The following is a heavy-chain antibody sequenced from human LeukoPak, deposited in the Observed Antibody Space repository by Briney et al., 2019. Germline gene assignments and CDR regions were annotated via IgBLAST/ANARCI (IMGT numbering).Heavy chain of an antibody. CDR1: GVSSFNTYE. J-gene: IGHJ4*02. CDR3: ATARRDDYNFIGDY. Sequence: AGSLTLSCAASGVSSFNTYELMWVRQAPGKGLDWVSYISNAGSTISYAGSVKGRFTISRDNTKKSLYLQMNSVRVEDTALYYGATARRDDYNFIGDYWGQGTLVSVSS. V-gene: IGHV3-48*03. D-gene: IGHD5-24*01. CDR2: ISNAGSTI.